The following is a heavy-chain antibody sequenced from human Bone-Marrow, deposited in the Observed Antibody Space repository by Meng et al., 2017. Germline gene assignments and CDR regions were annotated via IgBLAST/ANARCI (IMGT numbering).Heavy chain of an antibody. D-gene: IGHD5-18*01. CDR1: GYSISSGYY. Sequence: GSLRLSCAVSGYSISSGYYWGWIRQPPGKGLEWIGSIYHSGSTYYNPSLKSRVTISVDTSKNQFSLKLSSVTAADTAVYYCATGGDTAMATIDYWGQGNQV. J-gene: IGHJ4*02. CDR3: ATGGDTAMATIDY. V-gene: IGHV4-38-2*01. CDR2: IYHSGST.